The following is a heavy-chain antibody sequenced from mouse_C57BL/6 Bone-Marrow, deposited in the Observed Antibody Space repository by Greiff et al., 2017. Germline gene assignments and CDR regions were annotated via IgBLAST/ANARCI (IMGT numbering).Heavy chain of an antibody. Sequence: EVQLQQSGAELVRPGASVKLSCTASGFNIKDYYMHWVKQRPEQGLEWIGRIDPEDGDTEYAPQFQGKATMTADPSSNTAYLQLSSLTSEDTAVYYCTTGNYYGSSLYYAMDYWGQGTSVTVSS. V-gene: IGHV14-1*01. CDR1: GFNIKDYY. D-gene: IGHD1-1*01. CDR3: TTGNYYGSSLYYAMDY. CDR2: IDPEDGDT. J-gene: IGHJ4*01.